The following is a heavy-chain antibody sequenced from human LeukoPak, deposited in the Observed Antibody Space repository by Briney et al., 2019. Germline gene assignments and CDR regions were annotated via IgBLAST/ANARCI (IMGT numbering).Heavy chain of an antibody. CDR2: INHSGST. D-gene: IGHD3-10*01. J-gene: IGHJ3*02. CDR1: GGSFSGYY. CDR3: ARLTVRGYDGAFDI. Sequence: SETLSLTCAVYGGSFSGYYWSWICQPPGKGLEWIGEINHSGSTNYNPSLKSRVTISVDTSKNQFSLKLSSVTAADTAVYYCARLTVRGYDGAFDIWGQGTMVTVSS. V-gene: IGHV4-34*01.